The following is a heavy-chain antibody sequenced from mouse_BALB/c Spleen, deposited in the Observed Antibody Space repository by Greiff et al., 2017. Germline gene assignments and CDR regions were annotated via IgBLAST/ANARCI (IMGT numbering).Heavy chain of an antibody. D-gene: IGHD1-1*01. CDR1: GYTFTDYA. CDR2: ISTYYGNT. J-gene: IGHJ4*01. Sequence: QVQLQQSGPELVRPGVSVKISCKGSGYTFTDYAMHWVKQSHAKSLESIGVISTYYGNTNYNQKFKGKATMTVDKSSSTAYMELARLTSEDSAIYYCARSQDGSSYYYAMDYWGQGTSVTVSS. V-gene: IGHV1-67*01. CDR3: ARSQDGSSYYYAMDY.